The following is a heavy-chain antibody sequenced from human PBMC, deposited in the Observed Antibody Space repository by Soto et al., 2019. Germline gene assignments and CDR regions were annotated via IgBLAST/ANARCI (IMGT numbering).Heavy chain of an antibody. J-gene: IGHJ5*01. D-gene: IGHD5-12*01. CDR2: IYYSGST. CDR3: SRALIVVASITWFDS. CDR1: GGSISSYD. Sequence: KTSETLSLTCTVSGGSISSYDWSWIRQPPGKGLEWIGYIYYSGSTNYNPSLKSRVTISVDTSKNQFSLKLSSVTAADTAVYSCSRALIVVASITWFDSSGQGTLVAVSS. V-gene: IGHV4-59*12.